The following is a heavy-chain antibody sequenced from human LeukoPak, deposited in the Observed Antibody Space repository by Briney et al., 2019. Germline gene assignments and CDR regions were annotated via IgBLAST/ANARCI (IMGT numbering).Heavy chain of an antibody. D-gene: IGHD3-10*01. CDR2: IKSKNDGETT. CDR3: AHLWFGEYN. J-gene: IGHJ4*02. V-gene: IGHV3-15*01. CDR1: GFTFSDAW. Sequence: GGSLRLSCAASGFTFSDAWMSWVRQAPGKGLEWVGRIKSKNDGETTDYAAPVKGTFTISRDDSKNTLYLQMSSLKSEDTAVYYCAHLWFGEYNWGQGTLVTVSS.